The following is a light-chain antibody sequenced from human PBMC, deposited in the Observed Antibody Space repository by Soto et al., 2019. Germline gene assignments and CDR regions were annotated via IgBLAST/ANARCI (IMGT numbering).Light chain of an antibody. J-gene: IGLJ1*01. Sequence: SYDLTQPPSVSVAPGQTARITCGGGRVGTESVHWYQQKPGQAPVLVVYDDSNRPSGIPERFSGSNSANTATLTITRVAAGDEADYYCQLWDTISDRYVFGTGTKVTV. CDR3: QLWDTISDRYV. V-gene: IGLV3-21*02. CDR2: DDS. CDR1: RVGTES.